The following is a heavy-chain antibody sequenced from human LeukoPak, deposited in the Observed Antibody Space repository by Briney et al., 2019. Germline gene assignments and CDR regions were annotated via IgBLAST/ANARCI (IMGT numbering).Heavy chain of an antibody. D-gene: IGHD1-14*01. CDR2: INPNIGAT. CDR1: GYTFTGYF. Sequence: PGRSLRLSCAASGYTFTGYFMHWVRQAPGQGLEWIGWINPNIGATKYARKFQGRVTMTRDTSISTAYMEVSRLRSDDTAVYYCARGQLTDDLDYWGQGTLVTVSS. V-gene: IGHV1-2*02. CDR3: ARGQLTDDLDY. J-gene: IGHJ4*02.